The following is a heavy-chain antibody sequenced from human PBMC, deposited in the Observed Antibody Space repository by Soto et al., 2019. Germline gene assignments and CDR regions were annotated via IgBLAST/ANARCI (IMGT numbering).Heavy chain of an antibody. CDR3: ARALGYTYGHLPIDY. D-gene: IGHD5-18*01. V-gene: IGHV4-34*01. CDR1: GGSFSGYY. J-gene: IGHJ4*02. CDR2: INHGGST. Sequence: PSETLSLTCAVYGGSFSGYYWTWIRQPPGKGLEWIGEINHGGSTNYNPSLKSRVTISVDTSKNQFSLNLSSVTAADTALYYCARALGYTYGHLPIDYWGQGILVTVSS.